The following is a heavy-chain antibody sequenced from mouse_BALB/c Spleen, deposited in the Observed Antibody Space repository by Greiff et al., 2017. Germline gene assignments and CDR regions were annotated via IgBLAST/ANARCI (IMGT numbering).Heavy chain of an antibody. Sequence: VQLQQSGAELVRPGALVKLSCKASGFNIKDYYMHWVKQRPEQGLEWIGWIDPENGNTIYDPKFQGKASITADTSSNTAYLQLSSLTSEDTAVYYCARSYGNYLAWFAYWGQGTLVTVSA. CDR2: IDPENGNT. V-gene: IGHV14-1*02. CDR1: GFNIKDYY. D-gene: IGHD2-10*02. J-gene: IGHJ3*01. CDR3: ARSYGNYLAWFAY.